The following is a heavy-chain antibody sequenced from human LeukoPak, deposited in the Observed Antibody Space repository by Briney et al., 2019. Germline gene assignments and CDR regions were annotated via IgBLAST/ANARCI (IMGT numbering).Heavy chain of an antibody. V-gene: IGHV1-8*01. J-gene: IGHJ4*02. D-gene: IGHD3-10*01. CDR2: MNPNSGNT. CDR1: GYTYTSYD. CDR3: ARDIGLLLWFGEREADLIFDY. Sequence: ASVKVSCKASGYTYTSYDINWVRQATGQGLEWMGWMNPNSGNTGYAQKFQGRVTMTRNTSISTAYMELSSLRSEDTAVYYCARDIGLLLWFGEREADLIFDYWGQGTLVTVSS.